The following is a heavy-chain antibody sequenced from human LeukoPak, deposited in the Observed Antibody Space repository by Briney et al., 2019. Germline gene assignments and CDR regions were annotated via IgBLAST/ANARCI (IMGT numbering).Heavy chain of an antibody. D-gene: IGHD3-10*01. CDR2: ISSSSSYI. Sequence: PGGSLRLSCAASGFTFSSYSMTWVRQAPGKGLEWVSSISSSSSYIYYADSVKGRFTISRDNAKNSLYLQMNSLRAEDTAVYYCARVGDYYYYYGMDVWGQGTTVTVSS. V-gene: IGHV3-21*01. J-gene: IGHJ6*02. CDR3: ARVGDYYYYYGMDV. CDR1: GFTFSSYS.